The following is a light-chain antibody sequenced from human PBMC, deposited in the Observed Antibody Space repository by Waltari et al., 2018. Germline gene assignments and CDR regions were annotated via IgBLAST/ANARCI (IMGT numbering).Light chain of an antibody. J-gene: IGKJ2*01. CDR1: QDIGNY. V-gene: IGKV1-17*01. Sequence: DIQMTQSPSSLSASVGDSVTITCRASQDIGNYLNWFQQKPGKAPKLLIYAASSLQSGVPSRFSGRGFGTEFTLTIRSLQPEDFATYFCLQHNDYPHTFGQGTKVEIK. CDR2: AAS. CDR3: LQHNDYPHT.